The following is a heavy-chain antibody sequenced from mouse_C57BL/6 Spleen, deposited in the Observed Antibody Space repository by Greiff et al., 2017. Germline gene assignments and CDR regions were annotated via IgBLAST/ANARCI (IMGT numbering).Heavy chain of an antibody. CDR1: GYAFSSYW. J-gene: IGHJ2*01. V-gene: IGHV1-80*01. D-gene: IGHD4-1*01. Sequence: VQLQQSGAELVKPGASVKISCKASGYAFSSYWMNWVKQRPGKGLEWIGQIYPGDGDTNYNGKFKGKATLTADKSSSTAYMQLSSLTSEDSAVYFCARGGTGTVLFDYWGQGTTLTVSS. CDR3: ARGGTGTVLFDY. CDR2: IYPGDGDT.